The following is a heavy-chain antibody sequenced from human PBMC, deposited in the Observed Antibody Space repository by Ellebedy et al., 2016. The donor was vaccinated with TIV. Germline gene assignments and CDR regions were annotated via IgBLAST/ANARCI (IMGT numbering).Heavy chain of an antibody. CDR2: IKEDGSEK. V-gene: IGHV3-7*01. D-gene: IGHD3-10*01. CDR1: GFTFRNYW. J-gene: IGHJ2*01. Sequence: GESLKISCAASGFTFRNYWMSWVRQAPGKGLEWVANIKEDGSEKYYVDSLKGRFTISRDNAKNSLYLQMNSLRDEDTAVYYCASRWAVRGIYGYFDLWGRGTLVTVSS. CDR3: ASRWAVRGIYGYFDL.